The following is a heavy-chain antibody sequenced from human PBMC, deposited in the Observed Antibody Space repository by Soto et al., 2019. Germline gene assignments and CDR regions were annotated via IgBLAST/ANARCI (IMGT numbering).Heavy chain of an antibody. J-gene: IGHJ4*02. V-gene: IGHV1-3*01. CDR2: INGGNGNT. CDR3: ARKLQGLYFFDY. Sequence: QVQVLQSGAEVKKPGASVKDSCKASEYTFPSSTMHWVRQAPGQSLEWMGWINGGNGNTKYSQKFQGRVTITRDTSASTDYVELSSLRSDDTAVYYLARKLQGLYFFDYWCQGTLVTVSS. CDR1: EYTFPSST. D-gene: IGHD4-4*01.